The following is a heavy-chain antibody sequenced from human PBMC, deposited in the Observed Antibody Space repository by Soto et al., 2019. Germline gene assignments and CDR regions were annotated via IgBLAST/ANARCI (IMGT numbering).Heavy chain of an antibody. V-gene: IGHV3-21*01. CDR1: GFTFRCHS. J-gene: IGHJ6*02. CDR3: ARVLPDGDYEGYYGMDV. Sequence: GSLRPSRAASGFTFRCHSKKWVRQAPGEGLEWVSSISSSSSYIYYADSVKGRFTISRDNAKNSLYLQMNSLRAEDTAVYYCARVLPDGDYEGYYGMDVWGQGTTVTVSS. D-gene: IGHD4-17*01. CDR2: ISSSSSYI.